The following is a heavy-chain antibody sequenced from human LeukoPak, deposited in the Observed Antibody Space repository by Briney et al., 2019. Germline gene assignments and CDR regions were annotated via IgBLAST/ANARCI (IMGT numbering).Heavy chain of an antibody. V-gene: IGHV4-38-2*02. CDR2: IFHSGST. J-gene: IGHJ4*02. CDR1: GYSISSGYY. D-gene: IGHD6-19*01. CDR3: ARDRGVAVAGPPGY. Sequence: SETLSLTCAVSGYSISSGYYWDWIRQPPGKGLEWVGSIFHSGSTYYNPSLKSRVTISVDTSKNQFSLKLSSVTAADTAVYYCARDRGVAVAGPPGYWGQGTLVTVSS.